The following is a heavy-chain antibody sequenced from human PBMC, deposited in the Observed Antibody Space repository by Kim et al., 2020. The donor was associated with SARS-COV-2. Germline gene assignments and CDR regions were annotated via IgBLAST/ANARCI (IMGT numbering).Heavy chain of an antibody. D-gene: IGHD3-22*01. CDR3: ARNYYDSSGYYYTQAFDI. CDR1: GGSISSYY. CDR2: IYYSGST. J-gene: IGHJ3*02. Sequence: SETLSLTCTVSGGSISSYYWSWIRQPPGKGLEWIGYIYYSGSTNYNPSLKSRVTISVDTSKNQFSLKLSSVTAADTAVYYCARNYYDSSGYYYTQAFDIWGQGTMVTVSS. V-gene: IGHV4-59*08.